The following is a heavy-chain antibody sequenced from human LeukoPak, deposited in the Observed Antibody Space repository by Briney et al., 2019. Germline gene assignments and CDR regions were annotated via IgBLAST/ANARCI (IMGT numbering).Heavy chain of an antibody. D-gene: IGHD3-22*01. CDR3: ARPEPYYYDSSDPRAFDI. Sequence: GGSLRLSCAASGFTFSSYAMHWVRQAPGKGLEWVAVISYDGSNKYYADSVKGRFTISRDNSKNTLYLQMNSLRAEDTAVYYCARPEPYYYDSSDPRAFDIWGQGTMVTVSS. V-gene: IGHV3-30-3*01. CDR1: GFTFSSYA. J-gene: IGHJ3*02. CDR2: ISYDGSNK.